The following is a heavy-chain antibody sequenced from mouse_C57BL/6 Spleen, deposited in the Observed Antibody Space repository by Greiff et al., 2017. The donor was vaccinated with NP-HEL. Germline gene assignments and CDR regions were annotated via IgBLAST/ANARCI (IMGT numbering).Heavy chain of an antibody. CDR1: GYTFTSYW. CDR3: ARSDYDYGAYFDV. Sequence: VQLQQSGTELVKPGASVKLSCKASGYTFTSYWMHWVKQRPGQGLEWIGNINPSNGGTNYNEKFKSKATLTVDKSSSTAYMQLSSLTSEDSAVYYCARSDYDYGAYFDVWGTGTTVTVSS. CDR2: INPSNGGT. J-gene: IGHJ1*03. D-gene: IGHD2-4*01. V-gene: IGHV1-53*01.